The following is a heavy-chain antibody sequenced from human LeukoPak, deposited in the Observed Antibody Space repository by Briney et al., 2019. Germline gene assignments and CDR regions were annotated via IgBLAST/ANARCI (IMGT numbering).Heavy chain of an antibody. D-gene: IGHD4-11*01. Sequence: PGGSLRLSCAASGFTFSSYAMSWVRQAPGKGLEWVSAISGSGGSTYYAGSVKGRFTISRDNSKNTLYLQMNSLRAEDTAVYYCAKGPTVTRNYYFDYWGQGTLVTVSS. CDR1: GFTFSSYA. V-gene: IGHV3-23*01. CDR2: ISGSGGST. CDR3: AKGPTVTRNYYFDY. J-gene: IGHJ4*02.